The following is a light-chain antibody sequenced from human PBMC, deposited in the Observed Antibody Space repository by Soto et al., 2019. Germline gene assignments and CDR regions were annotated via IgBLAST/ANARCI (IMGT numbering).Light chain of an antibody. CDR2: GNS. Sequence: QSVLTQPPSVSGAPGQRVTISCTGSSSNIGAGYDVHWYQQLPGTAPKLLIYGNSNRPSGVPDRLSGSKSGTSASLAITGLQAEDDADYDCQSYDSSLSAWVFGGGTQLTVL. CDR3: QSYDSSLSAWV. J-gene: IGLJ3*02. CDR1: SSNIGAGYD. V-gene: IGLV1-40*01.